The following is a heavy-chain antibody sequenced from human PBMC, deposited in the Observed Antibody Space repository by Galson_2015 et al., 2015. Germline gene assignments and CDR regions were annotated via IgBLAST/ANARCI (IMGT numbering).Heavy chain of an antibody. CDR2: ISYDGSNK. J-gene: IGHJ4*02. Sequence: SLRLSCAASGFTFSSYGMHWVRQAPGKGLEWVAVISYDGSNKYYADSVKGRFTISRDNSKNTLYLQMNSLRAEDTAVYYCAKVMGDIVVVPAAIGLGGFDYWGQGTLVTVSS. CDR1: GFTFSSYG. CDR3: AKVMGDIVVVPAAIGLGGFDY. D-gene: IGHD2-2*01. V-gene: IGHV3-30*18.